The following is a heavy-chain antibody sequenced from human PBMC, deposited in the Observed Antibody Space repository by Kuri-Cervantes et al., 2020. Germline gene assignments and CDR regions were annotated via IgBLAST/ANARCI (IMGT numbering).Heavy chain of an antibody. J-gene: IGHJ5*02. CDR3: AGGPYCGGDCYSGLP. CDR2: IKQDGSEK. CDR1: GFTFSSYW. V-gene: IGHV3-7*04. Sequence: GSLRLSCAASGFTFSSYWMSWVRQAPGKGLEWVANIKQDGSEKYYVDSVKGRFTISRDNAKNSLYLQMNSLRAEDTAVYYCAGGPYCGGDCYSGLPWGQGTLVTVSS. D-gene: IGHD2-21*02.